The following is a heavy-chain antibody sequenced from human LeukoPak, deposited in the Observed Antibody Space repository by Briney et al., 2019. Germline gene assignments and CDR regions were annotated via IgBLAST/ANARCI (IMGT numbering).Heavy chain of an antibody. V-gene: IGHV3-11*04. Sequence: GGSLRLSCAASGFTFSDYYMSWIRQAPGKGLEWVSYISTSGSTIYYADSVKGRFTISRDNAKNSLYLQMNSLRAEDTAVYYCARVRGELWPAVNYFDCWGQGTLVTVSS. D-gene: IGHD3-10*01. CDR2: ISTSGSTI. J-gene: IGHJ4*02. CDR1: GFTFSDYY. CDR3: ARVRGELWPAVNYFDC.